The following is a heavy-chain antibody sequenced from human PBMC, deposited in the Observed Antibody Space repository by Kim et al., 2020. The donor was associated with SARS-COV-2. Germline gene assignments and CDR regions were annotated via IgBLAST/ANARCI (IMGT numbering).Heavy chain of an antibody. CDR3: ARERWLVPRYYYYYYGMDV. V-gene: IGHV4-4*06. D-gene: IGHD6-19*01. Sequence: RVTMSVDTSKNQFSLKLSSVTAADTAVYYCARERWLVPRYYYYYYGMDVWGQGTTVTVSS. J-gene: IGHJ6*02.